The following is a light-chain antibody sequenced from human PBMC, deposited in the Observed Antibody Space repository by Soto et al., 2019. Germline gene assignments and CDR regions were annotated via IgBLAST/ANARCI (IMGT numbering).Light chain of an antibody. CDR3: QQYNDYSPLT. CDR1: QSINSW. CDR2: KAS. V-gene: IGKV1-5*03. Sequence: DIQMAQSPSTLSASVGDRVTITCRASQSINSWLAWYQQKPGKAPNLLIYKASSLESGVPSRFSGSGSGTEFTLTISSLQPDDFATNYCQQYNDYSPLTFGGGTKVEIK. J-gene: IGKJ4*01.